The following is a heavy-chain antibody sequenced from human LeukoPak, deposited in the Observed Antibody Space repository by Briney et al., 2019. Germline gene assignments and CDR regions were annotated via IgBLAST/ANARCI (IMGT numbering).Heavy chain of an antibody. Sequence: SQTLSLTCAISGDSVSSNSAAWNWIRQSPSRGLEWLGRTYYRSKWYNDYAVSVKSRITINPDTSKNQFSLQLNSVTPEDTALYYCAKDSLGRWQPQDYYYGMDVWGQGTTVTVSS. CDR3: AKDSLGRWQPQDYYYGMDV. CDR2: TYYRSKWYN. V-gene: IGHV6-1*01. J-gene: IGHJ6*02. D-gene: IGHD5-24*01. CDR1: GDSVSSNSAA.